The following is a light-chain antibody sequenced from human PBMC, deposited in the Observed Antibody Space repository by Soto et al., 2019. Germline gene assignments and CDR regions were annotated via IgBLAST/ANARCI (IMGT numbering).Light chain of an antibody. V-gene: IGKV3-11*01. Sequence: EIVLTQSPYTLYVSAWEGSTLSCRASQSVRTKLAWYQQKAGQAPRLLIYDASNRATGIPARFSGSGSGTDLNLTISSLEPEDFAVYYCQQRSKWVTFGRGTKVDI. CDR3: QQRSKWVT. CDR2: DAS. CDR1: QSVRTK. J-gene: IGKJ4*01.